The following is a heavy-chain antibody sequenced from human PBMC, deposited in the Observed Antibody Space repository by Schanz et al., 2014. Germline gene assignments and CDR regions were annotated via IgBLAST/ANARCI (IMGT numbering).Heavy chain of an antibody. J-gene: IGHJ4*02. Sequence: EVQLVESGGGLVQPGGSLRLSCAASGFTFSSYSMNWVRQAPGKGLEWVANIKRDGSEKNYLDSVKGRFTISRDNSKNSLYLQMNSLRAEDTAVYYCARIGGSVFDYWAQGTLVTVSS. CDR3: ARIGGSVFDY. CDR1: GFTFSSYS. D-gene: IGHD3-10*01. V-gene: IGHV3-7*05. CDR2: IKRDGSEK.